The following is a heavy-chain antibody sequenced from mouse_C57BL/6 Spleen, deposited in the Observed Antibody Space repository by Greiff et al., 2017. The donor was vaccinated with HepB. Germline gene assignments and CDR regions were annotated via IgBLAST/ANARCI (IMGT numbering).Heavy chain of an antibody. V-gene: IGHV5-4*01. CDR3: ARGVYGSRGFDY. J-gene: IGHJ2*01. D-gene: IGHD1-1*01. CDR2: ISDGGSYT. Sequence: DVHLVESGGGLVKPGGSLKLSCAASGFTFSSYAMSWVRQTPEKRLEWVATISDGGSYTYYPDNVKGRFTISRDNAKNNLYLQMSHLKSEDTAMYYCARGVYGSRGFDYWGQGTTLTVSS. CDR1: GFTFSSYA.